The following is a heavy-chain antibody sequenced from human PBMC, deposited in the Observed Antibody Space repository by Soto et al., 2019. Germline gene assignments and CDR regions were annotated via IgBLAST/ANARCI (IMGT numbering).Heavy chain of an antibody. CDR3: STRAYDTNGYYRFDP. J-gene: IGHJ5*02. V-gene: IGHV4-34*01. CDR1: GGCISGHS. Sequence: PLLTRSLTCAVGGGCISGHSWTWIRQSPGKGLEWIGDINHSGRVNYSPSLKSRVTISLDTSTNQFSLTLSAVTAADTAMYYCSTRAYDTNGYYRFDPWGQGTLVTVSS. CDR2: INHSGRV. D-gene: IGHD3-22*01.